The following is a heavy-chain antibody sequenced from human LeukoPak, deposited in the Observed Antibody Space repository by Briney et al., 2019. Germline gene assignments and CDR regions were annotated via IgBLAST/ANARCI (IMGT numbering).Heavy chain of an antibody. CDR2: ISYDGSNK. J-gene: IGHJ4*02. CDR3: AREVVGGTYAVYFDL. V-gene: IGHV3-30*01. CDR1: GFTFSSYA. D-gene: IGHD3-3*01. Sequence: GGSLRLSCAASGFTFSSYAMHWVRHAPGKGLEWVAVISYDGSNKYYADSVKGRFTISRDNSKNTLYLQMNSLRAEDTAVYYCAREVVGGTYAVYFDLWGQGSLVTVSS.